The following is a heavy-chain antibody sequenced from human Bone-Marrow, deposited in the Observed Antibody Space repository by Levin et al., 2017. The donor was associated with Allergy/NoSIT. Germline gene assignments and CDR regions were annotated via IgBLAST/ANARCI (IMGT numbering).Heavy chain of an antibody. CDR2: IWYDGSNK. CDR3: ARAGAVTQPHFDY. Sequence: PGGSLRLSCAASGFTFSSYGMHWVRQAPGKGLEWVAVIWYDGSNKYYADSVKGRFTISRDNSKNTLYLQMNSLRAEDTAVYYCARAGAVTQPHFDYWGQGTLVTVSS. D-gene: IGHD4-17*01. J-gene: IGHJ4*02. CDR1: GFTFSSYG. V-gene: IGHV3-33*01.